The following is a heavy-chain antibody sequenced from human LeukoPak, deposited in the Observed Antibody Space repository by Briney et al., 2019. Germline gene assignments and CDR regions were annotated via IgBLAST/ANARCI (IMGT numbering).Heavy chain of an antibody. CDR2: IYTSGST. CDR3: ARMYYDFWSGYPDY. Sequence: SETLSLTCTVSGGSISSYYWSWIRQPAGKGLEWIGRIYTSGSTNYNPSLKSRVTMSVGTSKNQFSLKLSSVTAADTAVYHCARMYYDFWSGYPDYWGQGTLVTVSS. J-gene: IGHJ4*02. CDR1: GGSISSYY. V-gene: IGHV4-4*07. D-gene: IGHD3-3*01.